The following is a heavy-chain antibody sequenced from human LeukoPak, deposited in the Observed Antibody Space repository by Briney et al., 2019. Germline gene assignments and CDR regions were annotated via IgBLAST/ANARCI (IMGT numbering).Heavy chain of an antibody. D-gene: IGHD6-6*01. CDR1: GYSISSGYY. Sequence: SETLSLTCTVSGYSISSGYYWGWIRQPPGKGLEWIGSIYHSGSTYYNPSLKSRVTISLDTSKNQFSLKLSSVTAADTAVYYCARVDYSSYRGVYYYYYMDVWGKGTTVTVSS. V-gene: IGHV4-38-2*02. CDR3: ARVDYSSYRGVYYYYYMDV. CDR2: IYHSGST. J-gene: IGHJ6*03.